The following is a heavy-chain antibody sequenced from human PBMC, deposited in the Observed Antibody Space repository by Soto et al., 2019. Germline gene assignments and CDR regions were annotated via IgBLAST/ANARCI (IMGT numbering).Heavy chain of an antibody. CDR2: VYNSGST. V-gene: IGHV4-59*01. Sequence: SETLSLTCTVSGGSISGYYWNWIRQPPGKGLEWIGYVYNSGSTNDNPSFKTRVTISVDTSKNQFSLRLSSVTAADTAVYYCARGRREVSVVKVGGYSYGEYYYMDVCGKGNTLTVS. J-gene: IGHJ6*03. D-gene: IGHD5-18*01. CDR3: ARGRREVSVVKVGGYSYGEYYYMDV. CDR1: GGSISGYY.